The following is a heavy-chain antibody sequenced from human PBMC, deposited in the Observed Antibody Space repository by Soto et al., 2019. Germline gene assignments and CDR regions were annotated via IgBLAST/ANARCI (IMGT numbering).Heavy chain of an antibody. Sequence: SETLSLTCTVSGGSISSYYWSWIRQPPGKGLEWIGYIYYSGSTNYNPSLKSRVTISVDTSKNQFSLKLSSVTAADTAVYYCARDGWGATMQFDDWGQGTRVTVSS. D-gene: IGHD1-26*01. J-gene: IGHJ4*02. V-gene: IGHV4-59*01. CDR2: IYYSGST. CDR1: GGSISSYY. CDR3: ARDGWGATMQFDD.